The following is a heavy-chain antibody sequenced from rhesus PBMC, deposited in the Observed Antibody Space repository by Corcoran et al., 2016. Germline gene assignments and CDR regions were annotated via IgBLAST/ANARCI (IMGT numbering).Heavy chain of an antibody. V-gene: IGHV4-169*02. Sequence: QLQLQESGPGLVKPSETLSVTCAVSGGSISSSSWSWIRQAPGKGLEWIGYIYCSGSSTNYNPSLKSRVTLSVDTSKNQLSLKLSSVTTADTAVYYCARDRGYCSSTYCSSGYFDYWGQGVLVTVSS. D-gene: IGHD2-15*01. CDR3: ARDRGYCSSTYCSSGYFDY. CDR1: GGSISSSS. J-gene: IGHJ4*01. CDR2: IYCSGSST.